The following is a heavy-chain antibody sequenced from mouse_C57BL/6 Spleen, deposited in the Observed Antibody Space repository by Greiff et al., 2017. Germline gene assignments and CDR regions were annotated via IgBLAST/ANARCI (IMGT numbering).Heavy chain of an antibody. D-gene: IGHD1-1*01. J-gene: IGHJ4*01. CDR2: IYPGDGDT. V-gene: IGHV1-82*01. Sequence: VQLQQSGPELVKPGASVKISCKASGYAFSSSWMNWVQQRPGKGLEWIGRIYPGDGDTNYNGKFKGKATLTADKSSSTAYMQLSSLTSEDSAVYFCARAGSEGHYAMDYWGQGTSVTVSS. CDR1: GYAFSSSW. CDR3: ARAGSEGHYAMDY.